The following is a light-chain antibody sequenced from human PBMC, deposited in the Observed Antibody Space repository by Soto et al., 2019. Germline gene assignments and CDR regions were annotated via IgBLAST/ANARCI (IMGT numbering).Light chain of an antibody. CDR3: QHYYSIPWT. J-gene: IGKJ1*01. CDR2: WAS. CDR1: QSVFSNSNNKNC. Sequence: DIVMTQSPDSLAVSLGEMATINCKSSQSVFSNSNNKNCIAWYQQKSGQPPKLLIYWASSRESGVPDRFSGGGSGTDFTLTISSRQAEDVATYYCQHYYSIPWTFGQGTRVDIK. V-gene: IGKV4-1*01.